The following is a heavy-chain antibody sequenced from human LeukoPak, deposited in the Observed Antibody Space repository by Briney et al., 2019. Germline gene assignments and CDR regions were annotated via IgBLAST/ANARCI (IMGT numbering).Heavy chain of an antibody. CDR1: GYTFTDYY. D-gene: IGHD3-10*01. V-gene: IGHV1-2*02. J-gene: IGHJ4*02. CDR3: ARTLFGGPHDH. CDR2: TNLNSGDT. Sequence: ASVKVSCKASGYTFTDYYMYWVRQAPGQGLEWMGWTNLNSGDTHYAQKFQGRFTMTRDTSIATAYMELSSLTSDDTAVYYCARTLFGGPHDHWGQGTLVTVSS.